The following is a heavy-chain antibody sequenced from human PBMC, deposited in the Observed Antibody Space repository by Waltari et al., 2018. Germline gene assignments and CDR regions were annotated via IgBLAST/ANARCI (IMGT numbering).Heavy chain of an antibody. J-gene: IGHJ6*03. Sequence: QVQLVQSGAEVKKPGSSVQVSCKASGGTFSSYAISWVRQAPGQGLEWMGGIIPSLGIANDEQKFQGRVTITADKSTSTAYMELSSLRSEDTAVYYCARRGHSSYYYYYMDVWGKGTTVTVSS. CDR1: GGTFSSYA. V-gene: IGHV1-69*10. D-gene: IGHD5-18*01. CDR2: IIPSLGIA. CDR3: ARRGHSSYYYYYMDV.